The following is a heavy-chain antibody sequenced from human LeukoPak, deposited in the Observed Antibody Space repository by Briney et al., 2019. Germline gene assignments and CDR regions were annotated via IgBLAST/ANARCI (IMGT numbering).Heavy chain of an antibody. CDR1: GGTFIRYA. CDR3: ARDYYVSGSYSSDY. Sequence: SVKVSCKASGGTFIRYAISWVRQAPGQGPEWMGRIIPIVDIANYAQKFQGRVTLTADKSTSTAYMELSSLRSEDTAVYYCARDYYVSGSYSSDYWGQGTLVTVSS. CDR2: IIPIVDIA. J-gene: IGHJ4*02. V-gene: IGHV1-69*04. D-gene: IGHD3-10*01.